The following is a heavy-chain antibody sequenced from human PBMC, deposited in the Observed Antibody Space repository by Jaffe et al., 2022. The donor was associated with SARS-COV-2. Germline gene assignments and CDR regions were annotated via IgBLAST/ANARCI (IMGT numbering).Heavy chain of an antibody. V-gene: IGHV3-11*01. CDR2: IGSSGGPA. D-gene: IGHD3-9*01. CDR3: ARLRPAALYDIAGAFAN. CDR1: GFTFGDFF. Sequence: QVQLVESGGGLGQPGGSLRLSCAASGFTFGDFFMGWIRQAPGKGLEWVSFIGSSGGPAFYADSVKGRFTISRDNANNSLYLEMNSLRADDTAVYYCARLRPAALYDIAGAFANWGQGTRVTVSA. J-gene: IGHJ4*02.